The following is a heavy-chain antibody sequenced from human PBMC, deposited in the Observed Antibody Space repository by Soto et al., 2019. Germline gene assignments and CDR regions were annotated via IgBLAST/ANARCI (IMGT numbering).Heavy chain of an antibody. D-gene: IGHD1-7*01. CDR1: GGSISSYY. CDR3: ASHNWNYVYYFDY. V-gene: IGHV4-59*12. J-gene: IGHJ4*02. CDR2: IYHSGST. Sequence: PSETLSLTCTVSGGSISSYYWRWIRQPPGKGLEWIGYIYHSGSTYYNPSLKSRVTISVDKSKNQFSLKLSSVTAADTAVYYCASHNWNYVYYFDYWGQGTLVTVSS.